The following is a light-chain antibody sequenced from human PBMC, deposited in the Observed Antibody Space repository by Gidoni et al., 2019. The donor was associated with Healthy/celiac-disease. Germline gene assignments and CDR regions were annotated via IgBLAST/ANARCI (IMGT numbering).Light chain of an antibody. CDR1: QGISSY. J-gene: IGKJ4*01. CDR2: AAS. V-gene: IGKV1-9*01. CDR3: QQLNSYLLT. Sequence: IQLTQSPSSLSASVGDRVTITCRASQGISSYLAWYQQKPGKAPKLLIYAASTLQSGVPSRFSGSGSGTDFTLTISSLQLEDFATYYCQQLNSYLLTFGGGTKVEIK.